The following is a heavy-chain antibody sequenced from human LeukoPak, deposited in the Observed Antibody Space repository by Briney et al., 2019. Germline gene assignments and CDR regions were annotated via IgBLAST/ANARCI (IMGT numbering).Heavy chain of an antibody. CDR3: ARGEQWTFDY. CDR2: IYYSGST. Sequence: PSETLSLTCAVSGYSISSGYYWGWIRQPPGKGLEWIGYIYYSGSTNYNPSLKSRVTISVDTSKNQFSLKLSSVTAADTAVYYCARGEQWTFDYWGQGTLVTVSS. D-gene: IGHD6-19*01. CDR1: GYSISSGYY. V-gene: IGHV4-61*01. J-gene: IGHJ4*02.